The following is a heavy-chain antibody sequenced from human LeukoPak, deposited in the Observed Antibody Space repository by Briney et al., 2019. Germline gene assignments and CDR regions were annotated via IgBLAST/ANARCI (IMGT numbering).Heavy chain of an antibody. CDR3: VREDTPATANY. D-gene: IGHD2-21*02. J-gene: IGHJ4*02. CDR2: ISGGGDIT. CDR1: GFNFANHA. Sequence: AGGSLRLSCAASGFNFANHAMGWVRQTAGKGLEWVSAISGGGDITYYADSVKGRFTISRDNSKDTLFLQMHSLRPGDTAVYYCVREDTPATANYWGQGTLVTISS. V-gene: IGHV3-23*01.